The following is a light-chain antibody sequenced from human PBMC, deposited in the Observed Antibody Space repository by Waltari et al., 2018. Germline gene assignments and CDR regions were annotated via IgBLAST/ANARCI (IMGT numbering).Light chain of an antibody. V-gene: IGLV3-1*01. J-gene: IGLJ2*01. CDR1: QLRNLH. CDR3: QAWDRTSVV. Sequence: SYELTQPPSVSVSPGQTASISCSGDQLRNLHVSWYQQKPGQSPVLVISLDNRRPSGIPDRFAGSNSGNTATLTISGTQAMDEADYYCQAWDRTSVVFGGGTKLTVL. CDR2: LDN.